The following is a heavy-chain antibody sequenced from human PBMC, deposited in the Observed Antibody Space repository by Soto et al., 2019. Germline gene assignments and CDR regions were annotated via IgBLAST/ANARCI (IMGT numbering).Heavy chain of an antibody. CDR1: GFTFSSYS. D-gene: IGHD3-10*01. J-gene: IGHJ4*02. CDR2: ISGGGSTI. Sequence: GGSLRLSCAASGFTFSSYSMNWVRQAPGKGLEWVSYISGGGSTIYYADSVKGRFTVSRDNAKNSLYLQMDSLRAEDTAVYYCAGDPYYYASNYWGQGALVTVSS. CDR3: AGDPYYYASNY. V-gene: IGHV3-48*04.